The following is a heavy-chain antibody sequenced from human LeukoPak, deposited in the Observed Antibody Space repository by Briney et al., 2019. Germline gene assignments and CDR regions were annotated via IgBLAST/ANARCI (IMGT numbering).Heavy chain of an antibody. V-gene: IGHV1-8*01. CDR1: GYTFTSYD. D-gene: IGHD3-3*01. J-gene: IGHJ4*02. CDR3: ARNGDFWSGRYYYFDY. Sequence: GASVKVSCKASGYTFTSYDINWVRQATGQGLEWMGWMNPNSGNTGYAQKFQGRVTMTRNTSISTAYMELSSLRSEDTAVYYCARNGDFWSGRYYYFDYWGQGTLVTVSS. CDR2: MNPNSGNT.